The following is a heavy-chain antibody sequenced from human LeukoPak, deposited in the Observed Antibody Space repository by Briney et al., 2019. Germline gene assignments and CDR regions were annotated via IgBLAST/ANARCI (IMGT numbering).Heavy chain of an antibody. Sequence: PGGSLRLSCAAPGFTFSAYWMSWVRQAPGKGLEWVANIKQDGREKYYVDSVKGRFTISRDNSKNTLYLQMNSLRAEDTAVYYCRYYDFWSGYYPVVDYYYGMDVWGQGTTVTVSS. CDR1: GFTFSAYW. V-gene: IGHV3-7*03. CDR2: IKQDGREK. D-gene: IGHD3-3*01. J-gene: IGHJ6*02. CDR3: RYYDFWSGYYPVVDYYYGMDV.